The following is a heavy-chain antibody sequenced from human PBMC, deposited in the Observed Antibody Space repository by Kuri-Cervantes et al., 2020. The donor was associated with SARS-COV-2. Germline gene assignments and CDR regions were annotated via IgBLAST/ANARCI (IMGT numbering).Heavy chain of an antibody. Sequence: GESLKISCAASGFTFSSYGMHWVRQAPGKGLEWVAFIRYDGSNKYYADSVKGRFTISRDNSKNTLYLQMNSLTSEDTAMYYCATQACPNGVCFSNAAFDVWGQGTMVTVSS. J-gene: IGHJ3*01. D-gene: IGHD2-8*01. V-gene: IGHV3-30*02. CDR3: ATQACPNGVCFSNAAFDV. CDR1: GFTFSSYG. CDR2: IRYDGSNK.